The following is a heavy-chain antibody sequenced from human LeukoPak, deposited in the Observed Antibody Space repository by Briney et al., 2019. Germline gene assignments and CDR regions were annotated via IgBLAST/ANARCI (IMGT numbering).Heavy chain of an antibody. J-gene: IGHJ4*02. Sequence: GASVKVSCKASGYSFPNYNVNWVRQAPGQGLEWMGWINTNTGNPTYAQGFTGRFVFSLDTSVSTAYLQISSLKAEDTAVYYCARVAGGIDYWGQGTLVTVSS. D-gene: IGHD1-14*01. V-gene: IGHV7-4-1*02. CDR3: ARVAGGIDY. CDR1: GYSFPNYN. CDR2: INTNTGNP.